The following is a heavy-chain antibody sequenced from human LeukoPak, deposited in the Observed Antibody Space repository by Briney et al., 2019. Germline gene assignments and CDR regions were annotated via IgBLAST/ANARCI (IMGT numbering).Heavy chain of an antibody. V-gene: IGHV3-23*01. CDR1: GFTFSSYG. D-gene: IGHD3-22*01. J-gene: IGHJ4*02. Sequence: GGSLRLSCAASGFTFSSYGMSWVRQAPGKGLEWVSAISGSGGSTYYADSVKGRFTISRDNSKNTLYLQMNSLRAEDTAVYYCAKGLIVVGLYYFDYWGQGTLVTVSS. CDR2: ISGSGGST. CDR3: AKGLIVVGLYYFDY.